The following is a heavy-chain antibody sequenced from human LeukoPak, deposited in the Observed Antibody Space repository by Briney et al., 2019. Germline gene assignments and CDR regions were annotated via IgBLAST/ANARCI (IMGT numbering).Heavy chain of an antibody. D-gene: IGHD6-19*01. J-gene: IGHJ4*02. Sequence: GGSLRLSCAASGFTFRSYAMSWVRQAPGKGLEWVSAISGTGGSTYYADSVKGRFTISRDNSKNTLYLQMNGLRAEDTAIYYCAKPLGPGSGWDWGQGTLVTVSS. CDR3: AKPLGPGSGWD. CDR1: GFTFRSYA. CDR2: ISGTGGST. V-gene: IGHV3-23*01.